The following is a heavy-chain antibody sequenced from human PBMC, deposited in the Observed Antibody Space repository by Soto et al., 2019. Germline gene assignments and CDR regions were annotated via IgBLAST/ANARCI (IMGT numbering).Heavy chain of an antibody. D-gene: IGHD3-3*01. CDR3: AKDASFWTGHHFDY. CDR1: GFTFSNHA. V-gene: IGHV3-23*01. CDR2: ISGSGGSI. Sequence: PGRSLRLSCAASGFTFSNHALSWVRQAPGKGLEWVSGISGSGGSIYYADSVKGRFTISRDNSKNTLHLEMNSLRAEDTAVYYCAKDASFWTGHHFDYWGRGSSVTVSS. J-gene: IGHJ4*01.